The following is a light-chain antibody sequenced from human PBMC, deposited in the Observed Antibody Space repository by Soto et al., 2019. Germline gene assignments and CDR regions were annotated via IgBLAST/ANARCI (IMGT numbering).Light chain of an antibody. V-gene: IGKV1-5*01. J-gene: IGKJ2*01. CDR3: QQYDDYSPYT. Sequence: IQMTQSPSTLSPSVGDRVIITCRASESIHTCLAWYQQKPGEAPQLLIYDASTLQSGVPSRFSGSGSGTEFTLTISSLQPDDFATYYCQQYDDYSPYTFGQGTKLEIK. CDR1: ESIHTC. CDR2: DAS.